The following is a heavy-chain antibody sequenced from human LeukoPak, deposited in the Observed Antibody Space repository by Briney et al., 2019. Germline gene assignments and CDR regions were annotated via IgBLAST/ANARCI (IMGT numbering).Heavy chain of an antibody. V-gene: IGHV1-2*02. J-gene: IGHJ4*02. D-gene: IGHD1-26*01. CDR2: INPNSGGT. CDR1: GYTFTSYG. CDR3: ARARSGSYTDLDY. Sequence: ASVKVSCKASGYTFTSYGISWMRQAPGQGLEWMGWINPNSGGTNYAQKFQGRVTMTRDTSISTAYMELSRLRSDDTAVYYCARARSGSYTDLDYWGQGTLVTVSS.